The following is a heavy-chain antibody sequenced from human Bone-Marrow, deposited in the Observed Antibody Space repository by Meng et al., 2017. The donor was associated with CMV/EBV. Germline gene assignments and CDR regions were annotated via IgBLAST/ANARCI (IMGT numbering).Heavy chain of an antibody. CDR2: VNPNGGVT. J-gene: IGHJ6*02. CDR3: ARAGFGGLSGVDV. D-gene: IGHD3-10*01. V-gene: IGHV1-2*02. CDR1: GYTFTGYF. Sequence: GESLKISCKASGYTFTGYFIHWVRQAPGQGLEWMGWVNPNGGVTYYAQKFLGSVTMTRDSSISTAYMELSGLRSNDTAMYYCARAGFGGLSGVDVWVQGTTVTVSS.